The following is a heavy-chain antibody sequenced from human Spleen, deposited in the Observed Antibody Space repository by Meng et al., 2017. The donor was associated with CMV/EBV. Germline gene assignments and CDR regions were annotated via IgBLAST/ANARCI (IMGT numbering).Heavy chain of an antibody. Sequence: ASVKVSCKTSGYTFMGYYMHWVRQPPGQGLEWMGWINPNSGDTDYAQKFRGKVTMTRDASITTAFMELRGLKSDDTAVYYCARDRRLSSGYFYYFEYWGQGTPVTVS. CDR1: GYTFMGYY. D-gene: IGHD6-19*01. V-gene: IGHV1-2*02. J-gene: IGHJ4*02. CDR2: INPNSGDT. CDR3: ARDRRLSSGYFYYFEY.